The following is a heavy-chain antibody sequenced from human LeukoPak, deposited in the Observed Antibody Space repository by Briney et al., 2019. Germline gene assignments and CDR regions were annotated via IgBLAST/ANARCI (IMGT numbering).Heavy chain of an antibody. V-gene: IGHV3-30-3*01. CDR1: GFTFSGYP. CDR3: ARVFYDSSGYSPDY. Sequence: HSGKSLRLSCAASGFTFSGYPIHWVRQAPGKGLEWVAVISYDGSNKYYADSVKGRFTISRDNSKNTLYLQMNSLRAEDTAVYYCARVFYDSSGYSPDYWDQGTLVTVSS. CDR2: ISYDGSNK. J-gene: IGHJ4*02. D-gene: IGHD3-22*01.